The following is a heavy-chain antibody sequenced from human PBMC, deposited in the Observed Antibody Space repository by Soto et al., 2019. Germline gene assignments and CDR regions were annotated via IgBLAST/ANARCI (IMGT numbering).Heavy chain of an antibody. V-gene: IGHV3-30*03. CDR2: ISYDGSNK. Sequence: GGSLRLACAASGVTFSSYGMHWVRQAPGKGLEWVAVISYDGSNKYYADSVKGRFTISRDNSKNTLYLQMNSLRAEDTAVYYCATGLDGDCSSPSCSAPPDYSGQGTLLTVSS. CDR3: ATGLDGDCSSPSCSAPPDY. CDR1: GVTFSSYG. D-gene: IGHD2-2*03. J-gene: IGHJ4*02.